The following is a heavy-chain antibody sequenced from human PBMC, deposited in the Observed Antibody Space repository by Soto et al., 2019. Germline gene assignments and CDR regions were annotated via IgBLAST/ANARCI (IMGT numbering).Heavy chain of an antibody. Sequence: GASVKVSCKASGGTFSSYTISCVRQAPGQGPEWMGRIIPILGIANYAQKFQGRVTITADKSTSTAYMELSSLRSEDTAVYYCARGYCSSTSCYSHTANWDYWGQGTLVTVSS. J-gene: IGHJ4*02. CDR3: ARGYCSSTSCYSHTANWDY. CDR2: IIPILGIA. V-gene: IGHV1-69*02. CDR1: GGTFSSYT. D-gene: IGHD2-2*01.